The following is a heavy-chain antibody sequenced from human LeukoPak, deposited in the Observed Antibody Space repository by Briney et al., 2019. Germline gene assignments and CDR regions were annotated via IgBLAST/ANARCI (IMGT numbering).Heavy chain of an antibody. D-gene: IGHD2-2*01. CDR2: IYTSGST. J-gene: IGHJ3*02. Sequence: SETLSLTCTVSGGSISSYYWSWIRQPAGKGLEWIGRIYTSGSTNYNPSLKSRVTMSVDTSKNQFSLKLSSVTAADTAVYYCARDSPNIVVVPDAFDIWGQGTMVTVSS. CDR3: ARDSPNIVVVPDAFDI. V-gene: IGHV4-4*07. CDR1: GGSISSYY.